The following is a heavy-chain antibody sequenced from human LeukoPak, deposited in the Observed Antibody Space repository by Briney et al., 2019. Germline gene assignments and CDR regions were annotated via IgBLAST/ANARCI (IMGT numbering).Heavy chain of an antibody. D-gene: IGHD3-10*01. CDR2: ISGSGGST. J-gene: IGHJ4*02. Sequence: GGSLRLSCAASGFTFSSYAMSWVRQAPGKGLEWVSAISGSGGSTYYADSVKGRFTISRDNSKNTLYLQMNSLRAEDTAVYYCAKDLYGSGRSRAPAELDYWGQGTLVTVSS. CDR3: AKDLYGSGRSRAPAELDY. CDR1: GFTFSSYA. V-gene: IGHV3-23*01.